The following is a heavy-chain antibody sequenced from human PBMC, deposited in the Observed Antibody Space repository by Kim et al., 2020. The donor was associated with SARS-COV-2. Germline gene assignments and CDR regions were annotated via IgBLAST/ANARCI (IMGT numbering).Heavy chain of an antibody. D-gene: IGHD5-12*01. CDR1: GFAFSSYW. V-gene: IGHV3-74*01. J-gene: IGHJ3*02. CDR3: AREPEMATWNDAFDI. Sequence: GGSLRLSCAASGFAFSSYWMHWVRQAPGKGLVWVSRINSDGSSTSYADSVEGRFTISRDNAKNTLYLQMNSLRAEDTAVYYCAREPEMATWNDAFDIWGQGTMVTVSS. CDR2: INSDGSST.